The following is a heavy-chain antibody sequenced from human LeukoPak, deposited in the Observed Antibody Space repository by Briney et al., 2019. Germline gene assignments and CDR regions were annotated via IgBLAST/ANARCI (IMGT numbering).Heavy chain of an antibody. Sequence: ASVKVSCKASGYTFTDYYLHWVRQAPGQGLEWMGWINPNSGGTNYAQKFQGRVTMTRDTSIGTAYMELSRLRSDDTAVYYCAKDMVRGAADYWGQGTLVTVSS. V-gene: IGHV1-2*02. J-gene: IGHJ4*02. CDR3: AKDMVRGAADY. CDR1: GYTFTDYY. CDR2: INPNSGGT. D-gene: IGHD3-10*01.